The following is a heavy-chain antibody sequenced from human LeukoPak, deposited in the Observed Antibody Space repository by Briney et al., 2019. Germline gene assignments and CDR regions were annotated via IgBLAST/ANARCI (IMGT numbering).Heavy chain of an antibody. Sequence: ASVKVSCKASGYSFTSYAITWVRQAPGQGLEWMGWISAYNDNMNYAQKLQGRVTMTTDTSTSTAYMELRSLRSDDTAVYYCAGGYSSGSTDYWGQGTLVTVSS. V-gene: IGHV1-18*01. J-gene: IGHJ4*02. D-gene: IGHD6-19*01. CDR2: ISAYNDNM. CDR3: AGGYSSGSTDY. CDR1: GYSFTSYA.